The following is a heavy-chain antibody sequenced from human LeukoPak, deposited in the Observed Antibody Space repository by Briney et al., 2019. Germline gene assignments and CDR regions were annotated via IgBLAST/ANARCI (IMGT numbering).Heavy chain of an antibody. Sequence: SETLSLTCAVYGGSFSSYYWSWIRQPPGKGLEWIGEINHSGSTNYNPSLKSRVTISVDTSKNQFSLKLSSVTAADTAVYYCAISLPDRRGVIIPIYVWGKGTTVTISS. J-gene: IGHJ6*04. D-gene: IGHD3-10*01. V-gene: IGHV4-34*01. CDR3: AISLPDRRGVIIPIYV. CDR2: INHSGST. CDR1: GGSFSSYY.